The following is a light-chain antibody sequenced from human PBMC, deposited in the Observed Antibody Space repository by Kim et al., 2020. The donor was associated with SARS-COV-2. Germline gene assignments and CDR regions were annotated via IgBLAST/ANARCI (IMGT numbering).Light chain of an antibody. CDR1: QDISRY. J-gene: IGKJ1*01. V-gene: IGKV1-39*01. Sequence: DIQMTQSPSSLSASVGDRVTITCRASQDISRYLNWYQQKPGKAPKLLIYTASSLQSGVPSRFTGSGSETDFTLTITSLQPEDFATYYCQQTDSAPRTFGQGTKVDIK. CDR3: QQTDSAPRT. CDR2: TAS.